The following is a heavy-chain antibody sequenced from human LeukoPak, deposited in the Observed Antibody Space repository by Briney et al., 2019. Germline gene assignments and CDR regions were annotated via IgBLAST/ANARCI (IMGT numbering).Heavy chain of an antibody. CDR2: IYSSGST. CDR3: ASGDLLWFGELLY. Sequence: SETLSLTCTVSGVSISSSNYYWGWIRQPPGKGLEWIGNIYSSGSTYYNASLQSRVTISIDTSKNQFSLRLNSVTAADTAMYYCASGDLLWFGELLYWGQGTLVTVSS. CDR1: GVSISSSNYY. J-gene: IGHJ4*02. D-gene: IGHD3-10*01. V-gene: IGHV4-39*01.